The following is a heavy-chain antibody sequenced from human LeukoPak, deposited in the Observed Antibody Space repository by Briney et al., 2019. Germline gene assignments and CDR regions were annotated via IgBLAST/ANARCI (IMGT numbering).Heavy chain of an antibody. CDR1: GYTFTSYA. Sequence: ASVKVSCEASGYTFTSYAMNWVRQAPGQGLEWMGWINTNTGNPTYAQGFTGRFVFSLDTSVSTAYLQISSLEAEDTAVYYCARLTYYYDSSSWTFDYWGQGTQVTVSS. V-gene: IGHV7-4-1*02. CDR2: INTNTGNP. J-gene: IGHJ4*02. CDR3: ARLTYYYDSSSWTFDY. D-gene: IGHD3-22*01.